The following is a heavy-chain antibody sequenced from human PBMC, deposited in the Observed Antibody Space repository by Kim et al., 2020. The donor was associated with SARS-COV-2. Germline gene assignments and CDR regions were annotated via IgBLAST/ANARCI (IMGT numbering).Heavy chain of an antibody. CDR2: VDQDGTEK. V-gene: IGHV3-7*01. J-gene: IGHJ3*01. Sequence: GGSLRLSCVVSGFTFGSYWMSWVRQAPGKGLEWVANVDQDGTEKHYVDSVRGRFTISKDNAKNSLSLQMSRLTGEDTAVYFCARGVPAAPDAFDVWGQGT. CDR1: GFTFGSYW. D-gene: IGHD2-2*01. CDR3: ARGVPAAPDAFDV.